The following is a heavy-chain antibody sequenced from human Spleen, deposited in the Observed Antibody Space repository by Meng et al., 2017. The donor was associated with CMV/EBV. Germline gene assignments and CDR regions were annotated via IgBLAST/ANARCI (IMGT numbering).Heavy chain of an antibody. CDR3: AREGDSSSSRPYYYYYYGMDV. Sequence: GGSLSLSCAASEFTYSSYTMHWVHQAPGKGLEWVEVISSDGRNEYFADSVKGRLTISRDNSKNTLYLQMNSLRAEDTAVYYCAREGDSSSSRPYYYYYYGMDVWGQGTTVTVSS. D-gene: IGHD6-6*01. CDR2: ISSDGRNE. CDR1: EFTYSSYT. J-gene: IGHJ6*02. V-gene: IGHV3-30*04.